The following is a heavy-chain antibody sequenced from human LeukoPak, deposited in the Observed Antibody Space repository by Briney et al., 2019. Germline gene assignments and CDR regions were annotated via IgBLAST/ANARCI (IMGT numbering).Heavy chain of an antibody. CDR2: ISSSSSYI. CDR3: ARDVIRYPLSYIAVAGPIDY. D-gene: IGHD6-19*01. Sequence: PGGSLRLSCAASGFTFSSYSMNWVRQAPGKGLEWVSSISSSSSYIYYADSVKGRFTISRDNAKNSLYLQMNSLRAEDTAVYYCARDVIRYPLSYIAVAGPIDYWGQGTLVTVSS. CDR1: GFTFSSYS. J-gene: IGHJ4*02. V-gene: IGHV3-21*01.